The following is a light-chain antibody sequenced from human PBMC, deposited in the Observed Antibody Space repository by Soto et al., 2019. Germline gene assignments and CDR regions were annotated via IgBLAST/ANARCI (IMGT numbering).Light chain of an antibody. CDR2: SNN. J-gene: IGLJ2*01. CDR3: ATWDDSLNAVV. Sequence: QSVLTQPPSASGTPGQRVSISCSGSSSNIGSNTVNWYQQLPGTAPKLLIYSNNQRPSGVPDRFSGSKSGTSASLAISGLRSEDEAYYYCATWDDSLNAVVFVGGTKLTVL. V-gene: IGLV1-44*01. CDR1: SSNIGSNT.